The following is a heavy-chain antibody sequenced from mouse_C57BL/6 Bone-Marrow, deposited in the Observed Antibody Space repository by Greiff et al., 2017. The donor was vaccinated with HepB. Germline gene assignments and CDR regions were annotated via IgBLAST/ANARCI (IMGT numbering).Heavy chain of an antibody. V-gene: IGHV1-81*01. CDR2: IYPRSGNT. J-gene: IGHJ2*01. D-gene: IGHD1-1*01. CDR1: GYTFTSYG. CDR3: AREGDYGRGYFDY. Sequence: QVQLKQSGAELVKPGASVKLSCKASGYTFTSYGISWVKQRTGQGLEWIGGIYPRSGNTYYNEKFKGKATLTADKSSSTAYMELRSLTSEDSAVYFCAREGDYGRGYFDYWGQGTTLTVSS.